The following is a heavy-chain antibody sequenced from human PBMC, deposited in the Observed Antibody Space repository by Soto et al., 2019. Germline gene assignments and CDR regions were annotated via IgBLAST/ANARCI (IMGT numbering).Heavy chain of an antibody. Sequence: GGSLRLSCAASGFTFSDYNMNWVRQAPGKGLEWISYISKSGNIIYYADSVKGRFTISRDNAKNSLYLQINSLRAEDTALYYCARAPWPRAIGNMHVPGKATTVTVSS. J-gene: IGHJ6*03. CDR2: ISKSGNII. CDR3: ARAPWPRAIGNMHV. CDR1: GFTFSDYN. D-gene: IGHD1-26*01. V-gene: IGHV3-48*01.